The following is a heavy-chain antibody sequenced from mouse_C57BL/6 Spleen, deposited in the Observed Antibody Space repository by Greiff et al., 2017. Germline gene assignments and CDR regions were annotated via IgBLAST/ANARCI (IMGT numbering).Heavy chain of an antibody. CDR1: GYTFTSYW. J-gene: IGHJ2*01. Sequence: QVQLQQPGAELVRPGSSVKLSCKASGYTFTSYWMNWVKQRPIQGLEWIGNIDPSDSETHYNQKFKDKATLTVDKSSSTAYMQLSSLTSEASAVYYCAREREIITTLVATDYWGQGTTLTVSS. CDR2: IDPSDSET. D-gene: IGHD1-1*01. CDR3: AREREIITTLVATDY. V-gene: IGHV1-52*01.